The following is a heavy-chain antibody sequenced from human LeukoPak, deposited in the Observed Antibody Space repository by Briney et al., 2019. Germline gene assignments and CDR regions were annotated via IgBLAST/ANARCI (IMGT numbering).Heavy chain of an antibody. D-gene: IGHD3-22*01. CDR1: GGTLSSYA. CDR2: IIPIFAIV. J-gene: IGHJ4*02. V-gene: IGHV1-69*04. Sequence: PVKVSCKASGGTLSSYALNWVRQAPGQGLEWIGRIIPIFAIVNYAQNFQGRVTITADKSTNTAYMELSSLRFEGTAFYYCARADSSGYSLDENFDYWGQGTLVTVSS. CDR3: ARADSSGYSLDENFDY.